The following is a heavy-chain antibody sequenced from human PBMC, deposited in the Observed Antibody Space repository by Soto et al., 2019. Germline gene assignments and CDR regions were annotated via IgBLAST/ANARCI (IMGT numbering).Heavy chain of an antibody. CDR2: IYPGDSDT. CDR3: ARHRGTIFGVVIPVHDIMDV. V-gene: IGHV5-51*01. D-gene: IGHD3-3*01. Sequence: GESLKISCKGSGYSFTSYWIGWVRQMPGKGLEWMGIIYPGDSDTRYSPSFQGQVTISADKSISTAYLQWSSLKASDTAMYYCARHRGTIFGVVIPVHDIMDVWGKGTTVTVSS. CDR1: GYSFTSYW. J-gene: IGHJ6*03.